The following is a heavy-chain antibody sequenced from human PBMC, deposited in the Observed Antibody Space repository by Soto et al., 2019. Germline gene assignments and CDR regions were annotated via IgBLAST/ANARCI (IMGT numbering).Heavy chain of an antibody. Sequence: ASVKVSCKTFGYTFTNYAIHWVRQAPGQRLEKMGRINTDDGKAEYSQNFQDRITLTRDTSASTAYMELSSLRSEDTAVYYCARDLGGWPDYWGQGTLVTVSS. J-gene: IGHJ4*02. CDR3: ARDLGGWPDY. CDR2: INTDDGKA. V-gene: IGHV1-3*04. D-gene: IGHD2-15*01. CDR1: GYTFTNYA.